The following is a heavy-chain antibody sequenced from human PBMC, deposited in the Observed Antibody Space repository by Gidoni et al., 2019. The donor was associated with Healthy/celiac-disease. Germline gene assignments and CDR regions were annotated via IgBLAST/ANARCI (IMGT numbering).Heavy chain of an antibody. D-gene: IGHD1-20*01. CDR1: GFTFSSYA. CDR3: AKDPGPPNWILDY. CDR2: ISYDGSNK. Sequence: QVQLVESGGGVVQPGRSLRLSCSASGFTFSSYAMHWVRQAPGKGLEWVAVISYDGSNKYYADSVKGRFTISRDNSKNTLYLQRNSLRAEDTAVYYCAKDPGPPNWILDYWGQGTLVTVSS. J-gene: IGHJ4*02. V-gene: IGHV3-30*18.